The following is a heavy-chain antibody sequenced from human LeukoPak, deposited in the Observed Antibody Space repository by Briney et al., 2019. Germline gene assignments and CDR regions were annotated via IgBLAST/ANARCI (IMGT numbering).Heavy chain of an antibody. V-gene: IGHV3-7*04. CDR1: GFTFSDYW. CDR2: IDPDGSDK. D-gene: IGHD3-16*02. Sequence: PGGSLRLSCVASGFTFSDYWVIWVRQAPGKGLEWVAKIDPDGSDKSYVDSVKGRFSISRENGKNSLYLQMYRLRADDSAVYYCARDPRWNFDYWGQGTLVTVSS. J-gene: IGHJ4*02. CDR3: ARDPRWNFDY.